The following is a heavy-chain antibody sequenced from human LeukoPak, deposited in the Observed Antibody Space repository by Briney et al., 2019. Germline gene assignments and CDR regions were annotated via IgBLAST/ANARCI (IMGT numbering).Heavy chain of an antibody. D-gene: IGHD3-10*01. CDR1: GYTFTKYG. Sequence: ASVKVSCKTSGYTFTKYGVSWVRQAPGQGLEWMGWISPYNGNTNYPQKFQGRVTMTEDTSTDTAYMELSSLRSEDTAVYYCATARGSGLFDYWGQGTLVTVSS. J-gene: IGHJ4*02. CDR3: ATARGSGLFDY. CDR2: ISPYNGNT. V-gene: IGHV1-18*01.